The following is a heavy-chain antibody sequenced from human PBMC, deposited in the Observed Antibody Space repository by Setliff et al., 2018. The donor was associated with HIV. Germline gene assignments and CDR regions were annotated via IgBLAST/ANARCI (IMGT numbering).Heavy chain of an antibody. CDR2: IAYTGSG. CDR3: AREVRWELPQGFDH. V-gene: IGHV4-39*07. Sequence: SETLSLTCTVSGGSISSRNFYWGWIRQPPGKGLEWIGSIAYTGSGYYNSSLKSRVTISVDTSRNECSLKLTSVTAADTAVYYCAREVRWELPQGFDHWGQGVLVTVS. D-gene: IGHD1-26*01. CDR1: GGSISSRNFY. J-gene: IGHJ4*02.